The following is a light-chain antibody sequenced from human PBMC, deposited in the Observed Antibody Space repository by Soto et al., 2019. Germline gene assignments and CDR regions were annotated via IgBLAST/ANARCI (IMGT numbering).Light chain of an antibody. J-gene: IGKJ1*01. CDR1: QSISAH. Sequence: DIQMTQSPSSLSASVGDRVTITCRASQSISAHLNWYQQKPGKAPDLLIYGASSLHSGVPSRFSGGGSETVFTLTISHLQPDDFATYYCQQTYSLPWTFGQGTKVEIK. CDR3: QQTYSLPWT. CDR2: GAS. V-gene: IGKV1-39*01.